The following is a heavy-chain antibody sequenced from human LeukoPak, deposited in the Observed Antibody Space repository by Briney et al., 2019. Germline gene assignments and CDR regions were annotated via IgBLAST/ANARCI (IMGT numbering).Heavy chain of an antibody. J-gene: IGHJ4*02. CDR2: ISSSSSYI. Sequence: PGGSLRLSCAASGFTFSSYSMNWVRQAPGKGLEWVSSISSSSSYIYYADSVKGRFTISRDKAKNSLYLQMNSLRAEDTAVYYCARDICSGGSCYYFDYWGQGTLVTVSS. CDR3: ARDICSGGSCYYFDY. V-gene: IGHV3-21*01. CDR1: GFTFSSYS. D-gene: IGHD2-15*01.